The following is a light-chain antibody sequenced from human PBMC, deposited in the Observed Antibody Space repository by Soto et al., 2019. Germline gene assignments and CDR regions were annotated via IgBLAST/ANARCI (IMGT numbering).Light chain of an antibody. Sequence: QCARQHAVSGTSAALECGSIIYTQTSSDVGGYNYVSWYQHHPGKVPQLLIYDVINRPSGVSDRFSGSKSGNTASLTISGLQAEDEADYYCYSYTTSHTYAFGTGPKVTVL. CDR3: YSYTTSHTYA. J-gene: IGLJ1*01. CDR1: SSDVGGYNY. CDR2: DVI. V-gene: IGLV2-14*03.